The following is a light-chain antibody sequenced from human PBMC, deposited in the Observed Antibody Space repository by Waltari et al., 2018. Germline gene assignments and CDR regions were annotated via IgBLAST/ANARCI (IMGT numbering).Light chain of an antibody. V-gene: IGKV1-39*01. CDR3: QQSYSTPPYT. J-gene: IGKJ2*01. CDR2: AAS. Sequence: DIQMTQSPSSLSASVGDRVTITCRASQSISNYLNWYQQRPGKAPKYLIYAASSLQRGVPSRFSGSGSGTDFTLTISSLQPEDFATYYCQQSYSTPPYTFGQGTKLEIK. CDR1: QSISNY.